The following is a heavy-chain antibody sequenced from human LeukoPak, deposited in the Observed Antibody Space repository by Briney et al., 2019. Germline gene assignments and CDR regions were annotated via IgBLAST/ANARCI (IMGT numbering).Heavy chain of an antibody. J-gene: IGHJ6*02. CDR1: GYTFTSYG. CDR2: ISAYNGNT. CDR3: ARDRYEWMLAASGMEV. D-gene: IGHD2-8*01. V-gene: IGHV1-18*01. Sequence: GASVKVSCKASGYTFTSYGITWVRQAPGQGLEWMGWISAYNGNTNYAQKLQGRVTMTTDTSTNTAYMELRSLRSDDTAVYYCARDRYEWMLAASGMEVWGQGTTVTVSS.